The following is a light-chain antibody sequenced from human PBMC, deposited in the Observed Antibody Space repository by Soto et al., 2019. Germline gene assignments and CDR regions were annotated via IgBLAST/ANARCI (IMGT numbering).Light chain of an antibody. V-gene: IGLV2-14*01. Sequence: QSALTQPASVSGSPGQSITISCTGTSSDVGGYNYVSWYQQHPGKAPKLMIYDVSNRPSGVSNRFSGSKSGNTASLTISGLQAEDEADYYCSSYTRSSFGEVFGTGTKVTVL. J-gene: IGLJ1*01. CDR3: SSYTRSSFGEV. CDR2: DVS. CDR1: SSDVGGYNY.